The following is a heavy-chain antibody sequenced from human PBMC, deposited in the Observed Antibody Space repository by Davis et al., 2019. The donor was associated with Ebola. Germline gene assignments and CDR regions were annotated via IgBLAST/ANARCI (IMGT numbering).Heavy chain of an antibody. Sequence: HSQTLSLTCAISGDSVSNTAGWNWIRQSPSRGLEWLGRTYYNSKWYSDYAVSVKSRITINPDTSKNQFSLHLNSVTPEDTALYYCARGWLRGGMDVWGEGTTVTVSS. CDR3: ARGWLRGGMDV. CDR2: TYYNSKWYS. V-gene: IGHV6-1*01. CDR1: GDSVSNTAG. D-gene: IGHD5-18*01. J-gene: IGHJ6*04.